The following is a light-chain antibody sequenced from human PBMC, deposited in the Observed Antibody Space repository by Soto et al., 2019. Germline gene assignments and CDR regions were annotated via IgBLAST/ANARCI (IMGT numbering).Light chain of an antibody. CDR2: GNS. V-gene: IGLV1-40*01. J-gene: IGLJ2*01. Sequence: QSVLTQPPSVSGSPGQRVTISCTGSSSNIGAGYDVHWYQQLPGTAPKPLIYGNSNRPSGVPDRFSGSKSGTSASLAITGLQAEDEADYYCQSCYSSVGGSGVVFGGGTKVTVL. CDR1: SSNIGAGYD. CDR3: QSCYSSVGGSGVV.